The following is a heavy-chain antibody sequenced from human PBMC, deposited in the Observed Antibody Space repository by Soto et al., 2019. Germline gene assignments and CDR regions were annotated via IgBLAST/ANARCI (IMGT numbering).Heavy chain of an antibody. Sequence: SETLSLTCTVSGGSISSGGYYWSWIRQHPGKGLEWIGYIYYSGSTYYNPSLKSRVTISVDTSKNQFSLKLSSVTAADTAVYYCASSFPVITPGYFDYSGQCTLVTVSS. CDR3: ASSFPVITPGYFDY. V-gene: IGHV4-31*03. D-gene: IGHD3-22*01. J-gene: IGHJ4*02. CDR2: IYYSGST. CDR1: GGSISSGGYY.